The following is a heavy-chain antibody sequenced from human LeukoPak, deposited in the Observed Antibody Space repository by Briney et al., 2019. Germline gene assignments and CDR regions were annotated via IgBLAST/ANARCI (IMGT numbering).Heavy chain of an antibody. J-gene: IGHJ4*02. Sequence: SETLSLTCTVSGGSISSSTYYWGWIRQPPGKGLEWIGSIFYRGSTYYNPSLKNRVIISVDTSKNQFSLKLSSATAADTAVYFCARQTTTYYYDSSGYYYFDSWGQGTLVTVSS. CDR1: GGSISSSTYY. CDR3: ARQTTTYYYDSSGYYYFDS. D-gene: IGHD3-22*01. V-gene: IGHV4-39*01. CDR2: IFYRGST.